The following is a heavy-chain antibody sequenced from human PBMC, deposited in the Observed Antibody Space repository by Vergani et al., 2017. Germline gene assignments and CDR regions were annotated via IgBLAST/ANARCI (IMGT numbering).Heavy chain of an antibody. CDR3: ARDLGDIVATTPGADYFDY. Sequence: QVQLMQSGAVVKKPGASVKVSCKGSGYTFTGYYMHWVRQAPGQGLEWMGWINPNSGGTNFAQKFQGRVTMTRDTSISTAYMELSRLRSDDTAVYYCARDLGDIVATTPGADYFDYWGQGTLVTVSS. D-gene: IGHD5-12*01. CDR1: GYTFTGYY. J-gene: IGHJ4*02. CDR2: INPNSGGT. V-gene: IGHV1-2*02.